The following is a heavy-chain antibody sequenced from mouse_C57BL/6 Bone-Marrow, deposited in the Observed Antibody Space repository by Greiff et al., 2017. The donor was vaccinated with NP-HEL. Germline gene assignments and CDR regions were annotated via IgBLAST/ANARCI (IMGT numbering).Heavy chain of an antibody. CDR1: GYAFSSYW. J-gene: IGHJ2*01. Sequence: QVQLQQSGAELVKPGASVKISCKASGYAFSSYWMNWVKQRPGKGLEWIGQIYPGDGDTNYNGKFKGKATLTADKSSSTAYMQLSSLTSEDSAVYFCARETGTWFAFFDYWGQGTTLTVSS. V-gene: IGHV1-80*01. D-gene: IGHD4-1*01. CDR2: IYPGDGDT. CDR3: ARETGTWFAFFDY.